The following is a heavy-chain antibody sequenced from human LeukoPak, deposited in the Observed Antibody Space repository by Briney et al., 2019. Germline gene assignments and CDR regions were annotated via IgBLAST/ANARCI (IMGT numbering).Heavy chain of an antibody. D-gene: IGHD3-3*01. CDR3: ARGNQGYYDFWSGPATFDY. V-gene: IGHV1-69*13. J-gene: IGHJ4*02. Sequence: SVKVSCKASGYTFTSYDINWVRQAPGQGLEWMGGIIPIFGTANYAQKFQGRVTITADESTSTAYMELSSLRSEDTAVYYCARGNQGYYDFWSGPATFDYWGQGTLVTVSS. CDR2: IIPIFGTA. CDR1: GYTFTSYD.